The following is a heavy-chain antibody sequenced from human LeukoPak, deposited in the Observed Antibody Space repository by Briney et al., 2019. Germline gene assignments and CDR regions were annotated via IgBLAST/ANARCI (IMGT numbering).Heavy chain of an antibody. CDR1: GFTFSAYG. Sequence: GESLRLSCAASGFTFSAYGMSWVRQAPGKGLEWVSHISDTVRDTWYANSVKGRFIISRDNSRDTVYLQMSSLRPEDTALYFCAKDSYGGIFASWGQGTLVTVSS. D-gene: IGHD1-26*01. CDR3: AKDSYGGIFAS. CDR2: ISDTVRDT. V-gene: IGHV3-23*01. J-gene: IGHJ4*02.